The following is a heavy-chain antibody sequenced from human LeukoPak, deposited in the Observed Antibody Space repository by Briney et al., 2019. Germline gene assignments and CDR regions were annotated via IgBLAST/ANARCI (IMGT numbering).Heavy chain of an antibody. CDR1: GFTFNSYG. J-gene: IGHJ4*02. CDR3: ARDPITNYDFWSGYLYYFDY. D-gene: IGHD3-3*01. CDR2: IRYDETNK. V-gene: IGHV3-30*02. Sequence: GGSLRLSCSASGFTFNSYGMHWVRQAPGKGLEWVAFIRYDETNKYYADSVKGRFTISRDNAKNSLYLQMNSLRAEDTAVYYCARDPITNYDFWSGYLYYFDYWGQGTLVTVSS.